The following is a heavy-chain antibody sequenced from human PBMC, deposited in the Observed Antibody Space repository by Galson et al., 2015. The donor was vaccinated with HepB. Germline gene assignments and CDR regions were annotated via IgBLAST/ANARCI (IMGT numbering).Heavy chain of an antibody. CDR2: IYSSGST. Sequence: LRLSCAASGFTVSSNYMSWVRQAPGKGLEWVSVIYSSGSTFYADSVKGRFTISRDNSKNTVYLQLNNLRAEDTAVYYCARALVSGSYYDFDYWGQGTLVTVSS. CDR3: ARALVSGSYYDFDY. J-gene: IGHJ4*02. V-gene: IGHV3-53*01. CDR1: GFTVSSNY. D-gene: IGHD1-26*01.